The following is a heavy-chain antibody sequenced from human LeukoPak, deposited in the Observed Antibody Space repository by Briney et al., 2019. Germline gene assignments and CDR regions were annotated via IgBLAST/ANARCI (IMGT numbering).Heavy chain of an antibody. CDR1: GFTLSTYW. V-gene: IGHV3-7*01. D-gene: IGHD3-16*01. CDR3: ASWGAGGNS. CDR2: INPDGSGK. Sequence: GGSLRLSCEASGFTLSTYWMSWVRQVPGKGLDWVANINPDGSGKRYVDSVKGRFTIARDNADNSLSLQMNSLRAEDTAVYYCASWGAGGNSWGQGTLVTVSS. J-gene: IGHJ4*02.